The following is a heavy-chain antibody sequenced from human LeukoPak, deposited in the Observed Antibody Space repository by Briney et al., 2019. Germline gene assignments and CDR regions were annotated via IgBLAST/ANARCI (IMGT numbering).Heavy chain of an antibody. Sequence: ASVKVSCKASGYTFTNYDINWVRQASGQGLEWMGWINPNSGGTNYAQKFQGRVTMTRDTSISTAYMELSRLRSDDTAVYYCARNTLLRFLEWPTYGMDVWGQGTTVTVSS. V-gene: IGHV1-2*02. CDR2: INPNSGGT. D-gene: IGHD3-3*01. J-gene: IGHJ6*02. CDR1: GYTFTNYD. CDR3: ARNTLLRFLEWPTYGMDV.